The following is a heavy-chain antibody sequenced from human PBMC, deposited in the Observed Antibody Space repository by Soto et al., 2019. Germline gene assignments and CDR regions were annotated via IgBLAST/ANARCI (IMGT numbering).Heavy chain of an antibody. D-gene: IGHD4-4*01. V-gene: IGHV3-23*01. CDR3: AKEGIGDYSNYVPIFDY. Sequence: PGGSLRLSCAASGFTFSSYAMSWVRQAPGKGLEWVSAISGSGGSTYYADSVKGRFTISRDNSKNTLYLQMNSLRAEDTAVYYCAKEGIGDYSNYVPIFDYWGQGTLVTVSS. CDR2: ISGSGGST. CDR1: GFTFSSYA. J-gene: IGHJ4*02.